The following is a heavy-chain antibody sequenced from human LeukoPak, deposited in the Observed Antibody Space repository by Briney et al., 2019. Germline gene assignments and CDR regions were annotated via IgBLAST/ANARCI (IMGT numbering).Heavy chain of an antibody. Sequence: GRSLSLSCAASGFTLSTYDMHWVRQAPGKGLEWVAVISYDGGNKYYADSVKGRFTISRDNSKNTLYLQMNSLSADDTAMYYCAKDSYDCTSSSCYYPLDYWGQGTLVTVSS. V-gene: IGHV3-30*18. CDR1: GFTLSTYD. CDR3: AKDSYDCTSSSCYYPLDY. D-gene: IGHD2-2*01. J-gene: IGHJ4*02. CDR2: ISYDGGNK.